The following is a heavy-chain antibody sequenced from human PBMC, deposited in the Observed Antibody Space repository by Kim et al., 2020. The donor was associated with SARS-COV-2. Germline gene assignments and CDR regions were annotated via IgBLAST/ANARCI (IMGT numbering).Heavy chain of an antibody. Sequence: GGSLRLSCAASGFTFSSYAMSWVRQAPGKGLEWVSAISGSGGSTYYADSVKGRFTISRDNSKNTLYLQMNSLRAEDTAVYYCAKDQVLRYFDWLSVSQVAGTAFDYWGQGTLVTVSS. CDR1: GFTFSSYA. CDR3: AKDQVLRYFDWLSVSQVAGTAFDY. CDR2: ISGSGGST. V-gene: IGHV3-23*01. D-gene: IGHD3-9*01. J-gene: IGHJ4*02.